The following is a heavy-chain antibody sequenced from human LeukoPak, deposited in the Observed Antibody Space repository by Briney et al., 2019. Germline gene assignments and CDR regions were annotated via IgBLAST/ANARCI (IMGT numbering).Heavy chain of an antibody. V-gene: IGHV4-59*01. D-gene: IGHD5-18*01. CDR1: GGSISSYY. J-gene: IGHJ3*02. Sequence: SETLCLTCTVSGGSISSYYWSWIRQPPGKGLEWIGYIYYSGSTNYNPSLKSRVTISVDTSKNQFSLKLSSVTAADTAVYYCARGGYSYGLQSYAFDIRGQGTMVTVSS. CDR3: ARGGYSYGLQSYAFDI. CDR2: IYYSGST.